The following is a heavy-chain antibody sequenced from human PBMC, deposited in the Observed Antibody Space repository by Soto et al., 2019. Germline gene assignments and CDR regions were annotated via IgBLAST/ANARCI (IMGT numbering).Heavy chain of an antibody. CDR1: GGSISSSGSY. V-gene: IGHV4-39*01. D-gene: IGHD2-2*01. CDR2: FYYSGGT. CDR3: ARLLDVIVPSAPSRGWFDP. Sequence: QLQLQESGPGLVKPSETLSLTCTVSGGSISSSGSYWGWIRQPPGKGLEWIGSFYYSGGTYYNPSLKSRVAKSVDTSKNQFSLKLSSVTAADTAVYYCARLLDVIVPSAPSRGWFDPWGQGTLVTVSS. J-gene: IGHJ5*02.